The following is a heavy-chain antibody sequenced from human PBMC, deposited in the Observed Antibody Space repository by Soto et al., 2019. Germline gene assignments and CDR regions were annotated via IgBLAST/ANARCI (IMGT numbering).Heavy chain of an antibody. J-gene: IGHJ4*02. CDR1: GFTFSNYA. V-gene: IGHV3-64*01. Sequence: EVQLVESGGGLVQPGGSLRPSCAASGFTFSNYAMYWVRQAPGKGLEYVSFIRSNGGSTYYANSVKARFTISRDNSKNTLYLQMGSLRAEDMAVYYCATNQASAYSRYDFAHWGQGTLVTVSS. D-gene: IGHD5-12*01. CDR3: ATNQASAYSRYDFAH. CDR2: IRSNGGST.